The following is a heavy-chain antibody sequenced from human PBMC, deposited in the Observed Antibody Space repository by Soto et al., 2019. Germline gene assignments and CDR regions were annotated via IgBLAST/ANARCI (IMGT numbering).Heavy chain of an antibody. Sequence: GSLRLSCAASGFTFSSYGMHWVRQAPGKGLEWVAVIWYDGSNKYYADSVKGRFTISRDNSKNTLYLQMNSLRAEDTAVYYCAAQYCSGGSCYNDYWGQGTLVTVSS. CDR1: GFTFSSYG. J-gene: IGHJ4*02. CDR2: IWYDGSNK. V-gene: IGHV3-33*01. D-gene: IGHD2-15*01. CDR3: AAQYCSGGSCYNDY.